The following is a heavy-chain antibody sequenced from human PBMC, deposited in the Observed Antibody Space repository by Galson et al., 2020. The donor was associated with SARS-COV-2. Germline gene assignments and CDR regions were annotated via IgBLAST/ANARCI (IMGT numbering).Heavy chain of an antibody. V-gene: IGHV3-30*03. CDR3: ARDDYDSSGYFLGVDY. J-gene: IGHJ4*02. CDR1: GFTFSSYG. Sequence: GESLKISCAASGFTFSSYGMHWVRQAPGKGLEWVAVISYDGSNKYYADSVKGRFTISRDNSKNTLYLQMNSLRAEDTAVYYCARDDYDSSGYFLGVDYWGQGTLVTVSS. CDR2: ISYDGSNK. D-gene: IGHD3-22*01.